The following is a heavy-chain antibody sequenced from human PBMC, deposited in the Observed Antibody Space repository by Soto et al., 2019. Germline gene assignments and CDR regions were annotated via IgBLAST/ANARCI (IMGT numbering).Heavy chain of an antibody. J-gene: IGHJ4*02. CDR3: AKDQDIVVVVAATDY. CDR2: ISGSGGST. Sequence: PGGSLRLSCAASGFTFSSYAMHWVRQAPGKGLEWVPAISGSGGSTYYADSVKGRFTISRDNSKNTLYLQMNSLRAEDTAVYYCAKDQDIVVVVAATDYWGQGTLVTVSS. CDR1: GFTFSSYA. D-gene: IGHD2-15*01. V-gene: IGHV3-23*01.